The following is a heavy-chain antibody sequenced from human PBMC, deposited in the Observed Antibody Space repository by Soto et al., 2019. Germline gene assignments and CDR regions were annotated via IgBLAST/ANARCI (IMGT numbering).Heavy chain of an antibody. Sequence: GESLKISCKGSGYSFTSYWISWVRQMPGKGLEWMGRIDPSDSYTNYSPSFQGHVTISADKSISTAYLQWSSLKASYTAMYYCARHGIVVVPAASGNTGYYYYGLDVWGQGTTVTVSS. V-gene: IGHV5-10-1*01. CDR1: GYSFTSYW. CDR3: ARHGIVVVPAASGNTGYYYYGLDV. CDR2: IDPSDSYT. J-gene: IGHJ6*02. D-gene: IGHD2-2*01.